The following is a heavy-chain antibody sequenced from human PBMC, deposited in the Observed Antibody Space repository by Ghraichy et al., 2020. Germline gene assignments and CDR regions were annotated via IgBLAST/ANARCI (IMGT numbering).Heavy chain of an antibody. CDR2: IYYSGST. Sequence: SETLSLTCTVSGGSISSYYWSWIRQPPGKGLEWIGYIYYSGSTNYNPSLKSRVTISVDTSKNQFSLKLSSVTAADTAVYYCAREVRRSRGIYAEGSTGPARWFDPWGQGTLVTVSS. V-gene: IGHV4-59*01. CDR3: AREVRRSRGIYAEGSTGPARWFDP. CDR1: GGSISSYY. J-gene: IGHJ5*02. D-gene: IGHD5/OR15-5a*01.